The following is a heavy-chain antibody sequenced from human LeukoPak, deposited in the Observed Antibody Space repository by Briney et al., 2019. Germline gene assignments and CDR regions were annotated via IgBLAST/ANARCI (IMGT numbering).Heavy chain of an antibody. CDR1: GYTFTNYG. CDR2: INAYNGNT. V-gene: IGHV1-18*01. CDR3: ASTSPCSGGSCYPLGY. D-gene: IGHD2-15*01. Sequence: ASVKVSCKASGYTFTNYGISWVRQAPGQGLEWMGWINAYNGNTNYAQKLQGRVTMTTDTSTSTAYMELRSLRSDDTAVYYCASTSPCSGGSCYPLGYWGQGTLVTVSS. J-gene: IGHJ4*02.